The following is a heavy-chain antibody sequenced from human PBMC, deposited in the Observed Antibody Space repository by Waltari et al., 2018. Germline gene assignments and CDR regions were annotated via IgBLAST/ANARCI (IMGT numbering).Heavy chain of an antibody. Sequence: QVQLQESGPGLVKPSETLSLTCAVSGYSISSGYYWGWIRQPPGKGLEWIGNIYHSGSTHYNPSRKSRVTISVDTSKNQFSLKLSSVTAADTAVYYCARRAAITAAGPTYYMDVWGKGTTVTVSS. J-gene: IGHJ6*03. V-gene: IGHV4-38-2*01. CDR3: ARRAAITAAGPTYYMDV. CDR1: GYSISSGYY. CDR2: IYHSGST. D-gene: IGHD6-13*01.